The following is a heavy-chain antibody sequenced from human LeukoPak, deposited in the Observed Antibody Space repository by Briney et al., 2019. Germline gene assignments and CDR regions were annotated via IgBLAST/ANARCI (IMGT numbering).Heavy chain of an antibody. CDR3: ARGLITGAAGTYYYYGMDV. D-gene: IGHD6-13*01. V-gene: IGHV3-64*01. Sequence: GSLRLSCVPPGFILSRAGMHWVRPAPGKGLEYVSAISICGGGPYYANSVKGRFTISRENPTKTLYFQRGSLRRKDMAVYYFARGLITGAAGTYYYYGMDVWVQGATVSVSS. CDR2: ISICGGGP. CDR1: GFILSRAG. J-gene: IGHJ6*02.